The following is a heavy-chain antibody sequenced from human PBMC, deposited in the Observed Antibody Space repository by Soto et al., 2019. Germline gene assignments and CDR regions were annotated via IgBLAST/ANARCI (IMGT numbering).Heavy chain of an antibody. J-gene: IGHJ4*02. D-gene: IGHD6-19*01. CDR3: ARQVPGWYTFDY. V-gene: IGHV4-59*08. Sequence: PSETLSLTCTVSGCCISSYYWSWIRQPPGKGLEWIGYIYYSGSANYNPSLKSRVTISVDTSKNQFSLKLSSVTAADTAVYYCARQVPGWYTFDYWGPGTLVTVSS. CDR1: GCCISSYY. CDR2: IYYSGSA.